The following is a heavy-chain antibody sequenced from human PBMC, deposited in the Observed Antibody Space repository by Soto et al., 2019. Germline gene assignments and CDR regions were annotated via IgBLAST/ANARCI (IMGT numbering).Heavy chain of an antibody. CDR3: ARVAVSRVWDY. CDR2: INSDGSST. CDR1: VFTFSSYW. J-gene: IGHJ4*02. D-gene: IGHD2-2*01. V-gene: IGHV3-74*01. Sequence: WSLRLSCAASVFTFSSYWMHWVRQAPGKGLVWVSRINSDGSSTSYADSVKGRFTISRDNAKNTLYLQMNSLRAEDTAVYYCARVAVSRVWDYWGQGTLATVSS.